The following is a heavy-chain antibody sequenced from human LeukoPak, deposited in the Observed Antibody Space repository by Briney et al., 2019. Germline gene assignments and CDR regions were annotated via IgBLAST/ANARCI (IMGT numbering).Heavy chain of an antibody. D-gene: IGHD1-26*01. CDR1: GFTFSTNP. CDR2: ISGSGANT. Sequence: GGSLRLSCAASGFTFSTNPMTWVRQAPGKGREWVSSISGSGANTYYADSVKGRFTISRDNSKNTLYLQMNSLRAEDTALYYCAKRSDSRSYSAIDCWGQGTLVTVSS. CDR3: AKRSDSRSYSAIDC. V-gene: IGHV3-23*01. J-gene: IGHJ4*02.